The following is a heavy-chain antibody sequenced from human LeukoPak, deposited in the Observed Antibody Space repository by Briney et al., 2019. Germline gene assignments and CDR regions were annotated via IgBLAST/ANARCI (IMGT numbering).Heavy chain of an antibody. CDR3: ARVESWNSLPTS. J-gene: IGHJ4*02. CDR1: GFTFSNYS. V-gene: IGHV3-21*01. CDR2: ISSSSSYI. D-gene: IGHD1-7*01. Sequence: GVSLRLSCAASGFTFSNYSMNWVRQAPGQGLEWVSSISSSSSYIYYADSVKGRFTISRDNAKISLYLQMNSLRAEDTGVYYCARVESWNSLPTSWGQGTLVTVSS.